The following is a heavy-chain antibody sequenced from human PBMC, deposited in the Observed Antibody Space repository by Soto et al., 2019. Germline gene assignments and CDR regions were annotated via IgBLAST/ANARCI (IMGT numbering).Heavy chain of an antibody. D-gene: IGHD1-1*01. CDR1: GYTFTGYY. CDR2: INPNSGGT. Sequence: QVQLVQSGAEVKKPGASVKVSCKASGYTFTGYYMHWVRQAPGQGLEWMGWINPNSGGTNYAQKFQGRVTMTRDTSISTAYMELSRLRSDDTAVYYCARSLMGNWNDGDAFDIWGQGTMVTVSS. CDR3: ARSLMGNWNDGDAFDI. V-gene: IGHV1-2*02. J-gene: IGHJ3*02.